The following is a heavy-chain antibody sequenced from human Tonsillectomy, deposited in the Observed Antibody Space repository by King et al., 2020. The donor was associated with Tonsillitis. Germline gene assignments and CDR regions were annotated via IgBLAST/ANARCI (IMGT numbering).Heavy chain of an antibody. CDR3: ARDLSPFRWELLTLSL. CDR2: ISNDGTNK. V-gene: IGHV3-30*04. CDR1: GFSFSTYA. J-gene: IGHJ4*02. Sequence: VQLVESGGGVVQPGRSLRLSCAASGFSFSTYAMHWVRQAPGKGLEWVAVISNDGTNKYYADSVKGRFTISRDNSKNTLFLQMNSLRTEDTAVYYCARDLSPFRWELLTLSLWGQGTLVTVSS. D-gene: IGHD1-26*01.